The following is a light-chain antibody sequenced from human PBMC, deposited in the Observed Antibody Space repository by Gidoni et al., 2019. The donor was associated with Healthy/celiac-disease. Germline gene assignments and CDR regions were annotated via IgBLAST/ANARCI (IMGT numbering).Light chain of an antibody. CDR3: QQYGSSLSWT. CDR1: QSVSSSY. J-gene: IGKJ1*01. Sequence: EIVLTQSTGTLSLSPGERATLSCRASQSVSSSYLAWYQQKPGQAHRLLIYGASSRATGIPDRFSGSGSGTDFTLTISRLEPEDFAVYYCQQYGSSLSWTFGQXTKVEIK. V-gene: IGKV3-20*01. CDR2: GAS.